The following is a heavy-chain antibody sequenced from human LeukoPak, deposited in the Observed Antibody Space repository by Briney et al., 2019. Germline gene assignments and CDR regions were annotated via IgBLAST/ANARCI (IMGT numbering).Heavy chain of an antibody. CDR1: GFAFSSYG. CDR3: AKDDAWLRFGE. J-gene: IGHJ4*02. V-gene: IGHV3-23*01. D-gene: IGHD3-10*01. Sequence: GGSLRLSCAASGFAFSSYGMNWVRQAPGKGLEWVSGISPSGDITYYADSVKGRFTISRDNSKNTLYLEVISLTAEDTAVYYCAKDDAWLRFGEWSQGTLVTVSS. CDR2: ISPSGDIT.